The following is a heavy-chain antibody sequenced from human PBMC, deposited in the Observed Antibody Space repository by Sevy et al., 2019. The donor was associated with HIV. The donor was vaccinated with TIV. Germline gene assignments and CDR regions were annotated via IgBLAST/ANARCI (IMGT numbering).Heavy chain of an antibody. CDR1: GYTFTDYY. J-gene: IGHJ3*02. V-gene: IGHV1-2*02. Sequence: ASVKVSCKASGYTFTDYYMHWVRQAPGQGLEWMGWINPNSGGTNYAQKFQGRVTMTRDTSISTDYMELIKLRSDDTAVYYCAREGDYYDSSGSGAFDIWGQGTMVTVSS. D-gene: IGHD3-22*01. CDR3: AREGDYYDSSGSGAFDI. CDR2: INPNSGGT.